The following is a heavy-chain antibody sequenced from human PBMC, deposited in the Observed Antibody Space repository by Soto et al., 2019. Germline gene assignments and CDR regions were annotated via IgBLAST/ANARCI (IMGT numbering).Heavy chain of an antibody. CDR2: ISYDGSNK. J-gene: IGHJ4*02. D-gene: IGHD3-10*01. V-gene: IGHV3-30*03. Sequence: QVQLVESGGGVVQPGRSLRLSCAASGFTFSSYGMHWVRQAPGKGLEWVAVISYDGSNKYYADSVKGRFTISRDNSKNTLYLQMNSLRAEDTAVYYCAIDIYGELLSYFDYWGQGTLVTVSS. CDR3: AIDIYGELLSYFDY. CDR1: GFTFSSYG.